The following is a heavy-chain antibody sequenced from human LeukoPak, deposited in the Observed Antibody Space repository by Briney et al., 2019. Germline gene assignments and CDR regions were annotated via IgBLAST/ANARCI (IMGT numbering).Heavy chain of an antibody. Sequence: GGSLRLSCAASGFTFSSCWMSWVRQAPGKGLEWVANIKQDGSEKYYVDSAKGRFTISRDNAKNSLYLQMNSLRAEDTAVYYCAREDYGVWWNWGQGTLVTVSS. J-gene: IGHJ4*02. CDR1: GFTFSSCW. CDR3: AREDYGVWWN. CDR2: IKQDGSEK. V-gene: IGHV3-7*01. D-gene: IGHD2-21*01.